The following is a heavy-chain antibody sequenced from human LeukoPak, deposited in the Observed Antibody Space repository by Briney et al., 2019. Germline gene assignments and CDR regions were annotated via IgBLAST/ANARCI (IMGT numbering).Heavy chain of an antibody. CDR3: AREGTYSNGPDY. CDR1: GFTFSNYW. D-gene: IGHD3-22*01. Sequence: GGSLRLSCAASGFTFSNYWMHWVRQAPGKGPVWVSRIKSDGSSTRFADSVQGRFTISRDNAKNTLYLQMNSLRVEDTAVFHCAREGTYSNGPDYWGQGTLVTVSS. J-gene: IGHJ4*02. V-gene: IGHV3-74*01. CDR2: IKSDGSST.